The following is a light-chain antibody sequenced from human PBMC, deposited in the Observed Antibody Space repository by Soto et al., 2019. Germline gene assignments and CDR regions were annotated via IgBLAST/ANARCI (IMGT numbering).Light chain of an antibody. CDR2: DVN. J-gene: IGLJ1*01. CDR3: SSYTSSAPFYV. CDR1: STDVDGYDY. V-gene: IGLV2-14*03. Sequence: QSVLTQPASVSGSPRQSITISCTGASTDVDGYDYVSWYQQHPGQAPKLMIYDVNNRPSGVSYRFSGSKSGDTASLTISGLQAEDDADYYCSSYTSSAPFYVFGTGTKLTVL.